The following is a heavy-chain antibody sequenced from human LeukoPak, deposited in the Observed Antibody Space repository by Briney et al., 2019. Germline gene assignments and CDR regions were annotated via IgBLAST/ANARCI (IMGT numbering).Heavy chain of an antibody. D-gene: IGHD5-18*01. J-gene: IGHJ3*01. V-gene: IGHV4-61*02. CDR2: IETSGTT. Sequence: SETLSLTCTVSGGSITSGTYYWTWIRQPAGKGLEWIGRIETSGTTTYNPSLKSRVTISLDTSQNQFSLNLSSVTAADTAVYFCAGDKWIQLSYYAFDVWGQGTMITVSS. CDR3: AGDKWIQLSYYAFDV. CDR1: GGSITSGTYY.